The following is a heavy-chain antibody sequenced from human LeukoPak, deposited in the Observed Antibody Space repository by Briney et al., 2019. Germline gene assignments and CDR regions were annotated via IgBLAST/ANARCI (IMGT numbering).Heavy chain of an antibody. CDR3: ASSQSGYFVQ. CDR1: GFTFSNFY. CDR2: LNNDGSST. V-gene: IGHV3-74*01. Sequence: GGSLRLSCAASGFTFSNFYMHWVRQAPGKGLVWVSRLNNDGSSTNYADSVKGPFTISRDNAKNTLYLQRKSLRAEDTAVYFCASSQSGYFVQWGQGTLVTVSS. D-gene: IGHD3-9*01. J-gene: IGHJ4*02.